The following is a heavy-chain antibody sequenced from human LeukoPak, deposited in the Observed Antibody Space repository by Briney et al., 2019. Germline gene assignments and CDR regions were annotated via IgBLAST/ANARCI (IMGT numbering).Heavy chain of an antibody. Sequence: PSETLSLTCTVSGGSISSSSYYWGWIRQPPGKGLEWIGYIYYSGSTNYNPSLKSRVTISVDTSKNQFSLKLSSVTAADTAVYYCASHLYSSSCLDYWGQGTLVTVSS. J-gene: IGHJ4*02. V-gene: IGHV4-61*05. CDR3: ASHLYSSSCLDY. D-gene: IGHD6-13*01. CDR2: IYYSGST. CDR1: GGSISSSSYY.